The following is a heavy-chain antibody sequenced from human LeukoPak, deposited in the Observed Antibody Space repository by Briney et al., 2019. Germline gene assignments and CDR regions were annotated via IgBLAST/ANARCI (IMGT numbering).Heavy chain of an antibody. J-gene: IGHJ4*02. CDR3: ARVYPYGSGSYSFDY. Sequence: GGSLRLSCAASGFTFSSYSMNWVRQAPGKGLEWVSYISSSSSIIYYADSVKGRFTISRDNAKNSLYLQMNSLRAEDTAVYYCARVYPYGSGSYSFDYWGQGTLVTVSS. D-gene: IGHD3-10*01. V-gene: IGHV3-48*01. CDR1: GFTFSSYS. CDR2: ISSSSSII.